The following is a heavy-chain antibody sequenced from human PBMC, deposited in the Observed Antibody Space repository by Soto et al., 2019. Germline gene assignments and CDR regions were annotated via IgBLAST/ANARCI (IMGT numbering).Heavy chain of an antibody. V-gene: IGHV1-8*01. CDR2: MNPNSGNT. J-gene: IGHJ2*01. D-gene: IGHD2-21*02. CDR3: AREAILPYCGGDCSYWYFDL. CDR1: GYTFTSYD. Sequence: QVQLVQSGAEVKKPGASVKVSCKASGYTFTSYDINWVRQATGQGLEWMGWMNPNSGNTGYAQKFQGRVTRTRNTSISTAYMELSGLRSEDTAVYYCAREAILPYCGGDCSYWYFDLWGRGTLVTVSS.